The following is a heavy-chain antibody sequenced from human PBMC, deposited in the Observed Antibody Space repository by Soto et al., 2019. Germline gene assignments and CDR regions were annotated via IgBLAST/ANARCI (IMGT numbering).Heavy chain of an antibody. J-gene: IGHJ6*02. D-gene: IGHD6-19*01. Sequence: SQTLSLTCAISVDSVSSNSAAWNWIRQSPSRGLEWLGRTYYRSKWYNDYAVSVKSRITINPDTSKNQFSLQLNSVTPEDTAVYYCARANSSGWSYYYYYYGMDVWGQGATVTVSS. CDR3: ARANSSGWSYYYYYYGMDV. CDR2: TYYRSKWYN. V-gene: IGHV6-1*01. CDR1: VDSVSSNSAA.